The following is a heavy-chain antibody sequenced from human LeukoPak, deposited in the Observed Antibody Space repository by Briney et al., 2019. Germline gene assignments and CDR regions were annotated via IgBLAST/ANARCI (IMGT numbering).Heavy chain of an antibody. D-gene: IGHD3-22*01. CDR2: IYYSGST. CDR1: GGSISSYY. Sequence: SETLSLTCTVSGGSISSYYWSWIRQPPGKGLEWIGYIYYSGSTNYNPSLRSRVTISVDTSKNQFSLDLRSVTGADTAVYYCARGPHYHDSSGYSPSYSYAMDVWGQGTTVTVSS. V-gene: IGHV4-59*01. CDR3: ARGPHYHDSSGYSPSYSYAMDV. J-gene: IGHJ6*02.